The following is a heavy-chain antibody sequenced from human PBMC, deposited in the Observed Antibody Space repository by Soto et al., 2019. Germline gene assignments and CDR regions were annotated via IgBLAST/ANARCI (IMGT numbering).Heavy chain of an antibody. CDR1: GGTFSSYA. V-gene: IGHV1-69*01. CDR3: ARGGPNYYDSSGYSYYYYYGMDV. J-gene: IGHJ6*02. D-gene: IGHD3-22*01. CDR2: IIPIFGTA. Sequence: SVKVSCKASGGTFSSYAISWVRQAPGQGLEWMGGIIPIFGTANYAQKFQGRVTITADESTSTAYMELSSLRSEDTAVYYCARGGPNYYDSSGYSYYYYYGMDVWGQGTTVTVSS.